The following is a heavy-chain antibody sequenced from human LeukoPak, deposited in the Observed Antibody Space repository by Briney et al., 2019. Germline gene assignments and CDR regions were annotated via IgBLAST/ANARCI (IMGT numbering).Heavy chain of an antibody. CDR3: ARDTFPSYGSGSYRTPYYYYYMDV. CDR1: GGSISSYY. D-gene: IGHD3-10*01. Sequence: SETLSLTCTVSGGSISSYYWSWIRQPAGKGLEWIGRIYTSGSTNYNPSLKSRVTMSVDTSKNQFSPKLSSVTAADTAVYYCARDTFPSYGSGSYRTPYYYYYMDVWGKGTTVTISS. V-gene: IGHV4-4*07. CDR2: IYTSGST. J-gene: IGHJ6*03.